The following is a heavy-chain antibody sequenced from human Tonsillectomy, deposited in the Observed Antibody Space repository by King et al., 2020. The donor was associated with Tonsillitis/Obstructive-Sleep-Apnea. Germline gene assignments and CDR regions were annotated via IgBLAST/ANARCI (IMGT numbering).Heavy chain of an antibody. CDR1: GFTFSSYS. D-gene: IGHD2-8*02. CDR2: ISGSGGST. V-gene: IGHV3-23*04. Sequence: VQLVESGGGLVQPGGSLRLSCAASGFTFSSYSMSWVRQVPGKGLEWVSGISGSGGSTYSTDSVKGRFGISIDNSKNTLYLQMNRLRAEDTAVYYCATSRGVTTAPIDFWGQGTMVTVSS. CDR3: ATSRGVTTAPIDF. J-gene: IGHJ4*02.